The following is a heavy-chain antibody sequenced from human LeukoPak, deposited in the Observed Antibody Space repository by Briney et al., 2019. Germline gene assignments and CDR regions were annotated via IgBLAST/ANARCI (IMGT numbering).Heavy chain of an antibody. V-gene: IGHV3-30*18. CDR2: ISYDGSNK. CDR1: GFTFSNYG. Sequence: PGGSLRLSCAASGFTFSNYGMHWVRQSPGKGLEWVALISYDGSNKYYADSVKGRFTISRDSFKNTLYLQMNSLSAEGTALYYCAKDLGSWYFDYWGQGTLVTVSS. J-gene: IGHJ4*02. D-gene: IGHD3-10*01. CDR3: AKDLGSWYFDY.